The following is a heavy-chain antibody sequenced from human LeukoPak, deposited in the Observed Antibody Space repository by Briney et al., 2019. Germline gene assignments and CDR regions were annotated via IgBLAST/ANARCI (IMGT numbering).Heavy chain of an antibody. CDR3: ARRRLGKAGATTAFDI. Sequence: ASVKVSCKASGYTFTSYGISWVRQAPGQGLEWMRWISAYNGNTNYAQKLQGRVTMTTDTSTSTAYMELRSLRSDDTAVYYCARRRLGKAGATTAFDIWGQGTMVTVSS. J-gene: IGHJ3*02. V-gene: IGHV1-18*01. CDR1: GYTFTSYG. D-gene: IGHD1-26*01. CDR2: ISAYNGNT.